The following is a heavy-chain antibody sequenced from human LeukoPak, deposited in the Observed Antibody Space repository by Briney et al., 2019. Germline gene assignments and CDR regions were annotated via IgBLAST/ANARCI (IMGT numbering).Heavy chain of an antibody. J-gene: IGHJ4*02. CDR1: GFTFSSYG. CDR2: IRYDGSNK. CDR3: AKDLGAMVRGGGY. D-gene: IGHD3-10*01. Sequence: GGSLRLSCAASGFTFSSYGMHWVRQAPGKWLEWVAFIRYDGSNKYYADSVKGRFTISRDNSKNTLYLQMNSLRAEDTAVYYCAKDLGAMVRGGGYWGQGTLVTVSS. V-gene: IGHV3-30*02.